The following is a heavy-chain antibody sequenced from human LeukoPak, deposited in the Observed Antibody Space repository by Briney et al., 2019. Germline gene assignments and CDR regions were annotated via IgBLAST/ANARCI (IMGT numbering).Heavy chain of an antibody. CDR1: GFTFSSYG. Sequence: PGGSLRLSCAGSGFTFSSYGTSWVRQAPGKGLEWVSSISGSGDYIYYVDSVKGRFTISRDNSKNSLYLQMNSLRAEDTAVYHCARDRGYCSGGTCYGLYFDYWGQGTLVTVSS. J-gene: IGHJ4*02. V-gene: IGHV3-23*01. D-gene: IGHD2-15*01. CDR2: ISGSGDYI. CDR3: ARDRGYCSGGTCYGLYFDY.